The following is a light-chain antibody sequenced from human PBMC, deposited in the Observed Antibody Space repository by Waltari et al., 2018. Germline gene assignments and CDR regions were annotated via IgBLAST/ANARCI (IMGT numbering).Light chain of an antibody. CDR1: QSVFYSSDNKNY. V-gene: IGKV4-1*01. CDR3: QQYYSTPLT. CDR2: WAS. Sequence: DIVMTQSLDSLAVSLGERATINCKSSQSVFYSSDNKNYLAWYQQKPGQPPKLLIYWASTRESGVPDRFSGSGSGTDFTLTISSLQAEDVAVYYCQQYYSTPLTFGGGTKVQIK. J-gene: IGKJ4*01.